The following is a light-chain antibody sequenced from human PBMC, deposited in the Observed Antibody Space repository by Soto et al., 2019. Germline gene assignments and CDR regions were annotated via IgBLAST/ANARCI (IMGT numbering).Light chain of an antibody. CDR2: GNS. J-gene: IGLJ2*01. CDR1: SSNIGAAYD. CDR3: QSYDSSLSGVV. V-gene: IGLV1-40*01. Sequence: QSVLTQPPSVSGAPGQRVTISCTGSSSNIGAAYDVHWYQHLPGTAPKLLIFGNSNRPSGVPDRFSGSKSDTSASLAITGLQAEDEADYYCQSYDSSLSGVVFGGGTQLTVL.